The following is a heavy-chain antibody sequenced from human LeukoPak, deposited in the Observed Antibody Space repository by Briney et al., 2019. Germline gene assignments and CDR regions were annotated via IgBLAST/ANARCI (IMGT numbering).Heavy chain of an antibody. V-gene: IGHV1-2*02. J-gene: IGHJ4*02. CDR2: INPNSGGT. CDR3: ARVSLGYCSGGSCYRGQYYFDY. CDR1: GYTFTSYD. Sequence: ASVKVSCKASGYTFTSYDINWVRQATGQGLEWMGWINPNSGGTNYAQKFQGRVTMTRDTSISTAYMELSRLRSDDTAVYYCARVSLGYCSGGSCYRGQYYFDYWGQGTLVTVSS. D-gene: IGHD2-15*01.